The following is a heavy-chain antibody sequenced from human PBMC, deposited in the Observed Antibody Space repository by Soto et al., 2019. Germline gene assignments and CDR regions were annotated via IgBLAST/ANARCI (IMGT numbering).Heavy chain of an antibody. CDR1: GGTFSSYT. CDR2: IIPILGIA. V-gene: IGHV1-69*02. D-gene: IGHD5-12*01. Sequence: SVKVSCKASGGTFSSYTISWVRQAPGQGLEWMGRIIPILGIANYAQKFQGRVTITADKSTSTAYMELSSLRSEDTAVYYCARPRHPNSGAEDYWGQGTLVTVSS. J-gene: IGHJ4*02. CDR3: ARPRHPNSGAEDY.